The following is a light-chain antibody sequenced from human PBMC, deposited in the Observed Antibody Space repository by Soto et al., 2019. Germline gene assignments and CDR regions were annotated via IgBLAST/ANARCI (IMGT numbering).Light chain of an antibody. V-gene: IGKV3-11*01. CDR2: GAS. CDR1: QSVGSY. Sequence: EIVLIQSPATLSLSPGERATLSCRASQSVGSYLAWYQQKPGQAPRLLIYGASSRATGIPDRFSGSGSGTDFTLTISSLEPEDFAVYYCQQRSNWPLTFGGGTKVDIK. J-gene: IGKJ4*01. CDR3: QQRSNWPLT.